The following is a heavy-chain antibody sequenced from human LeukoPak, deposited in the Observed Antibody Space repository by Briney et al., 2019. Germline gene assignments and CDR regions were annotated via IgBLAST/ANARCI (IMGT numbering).Heavy chain of an antibody. CDR3: ARGATNYDFWSGYDYMDV. CDR1: GYTFTGYY. J-gene: IGHJ6*03. Sequence: GASVKVSCKASGYTFTGYYMHWVRQAPGQGLEWMGWINPNRGGTNYAQKFQGRVTMTRDTSISTAYMELSRLRSDDTAVYYCARGATNYDFWSGYDYMDVWGKGTTVTVSS. CDR2: INPNRGGT. D-gene: IGHD3-3*01. V-gene: IGHV1-2*02.